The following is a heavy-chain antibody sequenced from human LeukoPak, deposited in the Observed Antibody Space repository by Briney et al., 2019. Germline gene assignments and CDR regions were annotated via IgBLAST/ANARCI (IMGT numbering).Heavy chain of an antibody. CDR1: GGSFSGYY. J-gene: IGHJ6*02. V-gene: IGHV4-34*01. CDR2: INHSGST. Sequence: SETLSLTCAVYGGSFSGYYWSWIRQPPGKGLEWIGEINHSGSTNYNPSLKSRVTISVDTSKNQFSLKLSSVTAADTAVYYCARKVIAAAGPYYYYGMDVWGQGTTVTVSS. D-gene: IGHD6-13*01. CDR3: ARKVIAAAGPYYYYGMDV.